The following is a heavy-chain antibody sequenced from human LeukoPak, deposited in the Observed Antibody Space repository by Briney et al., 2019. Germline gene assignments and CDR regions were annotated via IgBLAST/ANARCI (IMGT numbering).Heavy chain of an antibody. D-gene: IGHD6-13*01. Sequence: ASVKVSCKASGYTFTGYYMHWVRQAPGQGLEWMGWINPNSGGTNYAQKFQGRVTMAGDTSISTAYMELSRLRSDDTAVYYCARGPGYSSSRPTGYWGQGTLVTVSS. J-gene: IGHJ4*02. CDR3: ARGPGYSSSRPTGY. CDR2: INPNSGGT. CDR1: GYTFTGYY. V-gene: IGHV1-2*02.